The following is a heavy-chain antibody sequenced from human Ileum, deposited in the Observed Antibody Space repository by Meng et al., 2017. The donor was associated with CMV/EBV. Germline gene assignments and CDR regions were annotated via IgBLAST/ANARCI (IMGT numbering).Heavy chain of an antibody. Sequence: TVSDGSVNGDDDYWSWLRQPPGKGLEWIGYIHYSGNTNYNPALKSRVTMSIDTSKKQFSLTMLSVTAADTAVYYCARDVMLPAPFFDPWGQGTLVTVSS. CDR2: IHYSGNT. CDR1: DGSVNGDDDY. CDR3: ARDVMLPAPFFDP. V-gene: IGHV4-61*08. J-gene: IGHJ5*02. D-gene: IGHD2-2*01.